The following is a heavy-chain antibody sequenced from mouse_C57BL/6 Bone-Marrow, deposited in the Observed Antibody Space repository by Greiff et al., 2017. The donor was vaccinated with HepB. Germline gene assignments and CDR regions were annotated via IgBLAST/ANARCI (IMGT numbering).Heavy chain of an antibody. D-gene: IGHD1-1*01. J-gene: IGHJ1*03. CDR3: ARWGILLRFYWYFDV. Sequence: VQLQQPGAELVRPGTSVKLSCKASGYTFTSYWMHWVKQRPGQGLEWIGVIDPSDSYTNYNQKFKGKATLTVDTSSSTAYMQLSSLTSEDSAVYYCARWGILLRFYWYFDVWGTGTTVTVSS. CDR1: GYTFTSYW. V-gene: IGHV1-59*01. CDR2: IDPSDSYT.